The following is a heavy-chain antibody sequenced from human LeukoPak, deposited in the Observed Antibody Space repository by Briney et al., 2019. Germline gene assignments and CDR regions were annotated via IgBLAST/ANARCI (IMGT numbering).Heavy chain of an antibody. CDR3: ASHAPGSSWYY. D-gene: IGHD6-13*01. Sequence: GGSLRLSCAASGFTFSSCSMNWFRQAPAKGLEWVSSISSSSSYIYYTHSVKSRFTISSNNAKNSLYLQMNSLRAEDTAVYYCASHAPGSSWYYWGQGTLVTVSS. CDR1: GFTFSSCS. CDR2: ISSSSSYI. J-gene: IGHJ4*02. V-gene: IGHV3-21*01.